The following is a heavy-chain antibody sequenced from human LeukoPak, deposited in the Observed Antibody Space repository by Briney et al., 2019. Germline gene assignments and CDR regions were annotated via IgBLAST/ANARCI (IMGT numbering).Heavy chain of an antibody. CDR2: ISFSGSAI. CDR1: EFPFSSYQ. Sequence: PGGSLRLSCAASEFPFSSYQMNWVRQPPGKGLEWASYISFSGSAIYYADSVKGRFTITRDNAKNSLFLQMNSLRAEDTAVYYCVAEASSPYWGQGTLVTVSS. CDR3: VAEASSPY. D-gene: IGHD6-13*01. J-gene: IGHJ4*02. V-gene: IGHV3-48*03.